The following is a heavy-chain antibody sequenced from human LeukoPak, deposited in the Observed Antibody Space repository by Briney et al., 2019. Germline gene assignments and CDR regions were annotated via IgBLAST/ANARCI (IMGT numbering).Heavy chain of an antibody. V-gene: IGHV3-53*01. CDR3: AREGSVGYYDSSGYLDY. Sequence: PGGSLRLSCTASGFTVSTNYMSWVRQAPGKGLEWVSVIYSGGSTYYADSVKGRFTISRDNSKNTLYLQMNSLRAEDTAVYYCAREGSVGYYDSSGYLDYWGQGTLVTVSS. J-gene: IGHJ4*02. CDR2: IYSGGST. CDR1: GFTVSTNY. D-gene: IGHD3-22*01.